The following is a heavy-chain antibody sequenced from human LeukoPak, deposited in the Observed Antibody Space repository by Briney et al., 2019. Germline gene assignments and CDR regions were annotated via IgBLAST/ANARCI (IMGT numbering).Heavy chain of an antibody. D-gene: IGHD5-24*01. J-gene: IGHJ4*02. CDR1: GFSFNYYA. CDR2: ITGPADAT. CDR3: AKDRVSGDGYNSLDY. Sequence: GGSLRLSCAASGFSFNYYAMNWVRQVPGKGLEWVSDITGPADATTYADSVKGRFTISRDNSKNTVFLQMDSLRAEDTAVYYCAKDRVSGDGYNSLDYWGQGTLVTVSS. V-gene: IGHV3-23*01.